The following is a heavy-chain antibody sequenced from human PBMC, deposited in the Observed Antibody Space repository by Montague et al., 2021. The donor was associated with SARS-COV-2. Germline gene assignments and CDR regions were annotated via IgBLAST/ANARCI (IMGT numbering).Heavy chain of an antibody. V-gene: IGHV4-31*02. D-gene: IGHD3-3*01. Sequence: IYYSGSTSYNPSLKSRVTISVDTSKNQFSLKLSSVTAADTAVYYCARASGKKTIFGVVISYFEYWGQGTLGTVSS. CDR3: ARASGKKTIFGVVISYFEY. J-gene: IGHJ4*02. CDR2: IYYSGST.